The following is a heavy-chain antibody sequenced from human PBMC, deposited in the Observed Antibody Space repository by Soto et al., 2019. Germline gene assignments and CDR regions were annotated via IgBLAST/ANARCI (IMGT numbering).Heavy chain of an antibody. CDR2: IYHSGST. D-gene: IGHD5-12*01. Sequence: QLQLQESGSGLVKPSQTLSLTCAVSGGSISSGGYSWSWIRQPPGKGLEWIGYIYHSGSTYYNPPLKSRVTISVDRSKNQFARKLSSVTAADTAVYYCARAASGYAPSYYFDYWGQGTLVTVSS. J-gene: IGHJ4*02. CDR1: GGSISSGGYS. V-gene: IGHV4-30-2*01. CDR3: ARAASGYAPSYYFDY.